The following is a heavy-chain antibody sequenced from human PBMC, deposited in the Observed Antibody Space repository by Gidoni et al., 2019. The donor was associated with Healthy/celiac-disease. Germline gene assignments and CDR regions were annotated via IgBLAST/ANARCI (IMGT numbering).Heavy chain of an antibody. D-gene: IGHD1-26*01. CDR1: GGTFSSYA. J-gene: IGHJ6*02. CDR2: IIPIFGTA. Sequence: QVQLVQSGAEVKKPGSSVKVSCKASGGTFSSYASSWVRQAPGQGLEWMGGIIPIFGTANYAQKFQGRVTITADESTSTAYMELSSLRSEDTAVYYCASDYGIVGATPYYGMDVWGQGTTVTVSS. CDR3: ASDYGIVGATPYYGMDV. V-gene: IGHV1-69*01.